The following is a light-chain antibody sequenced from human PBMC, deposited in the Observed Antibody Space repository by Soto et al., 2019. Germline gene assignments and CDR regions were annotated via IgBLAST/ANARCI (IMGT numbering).Light chain of an antibody. J-gene: IGLJ1*01. CDR3: KSYTSRSTYV. V-gene: IGLV2-14*03. CDR2: DVS. Sequence: QSGLTQPASVSGSPGQSITISCTGTSSDVGGYNSVSWYQHHPGKAPKLMIYDVSNRSSGVSSRFSGSKSDNTASLTISGLQAEDEADYYCKSYTSRSTYVFGTGTKVPVL. CDR1: SSDVGGYNS.